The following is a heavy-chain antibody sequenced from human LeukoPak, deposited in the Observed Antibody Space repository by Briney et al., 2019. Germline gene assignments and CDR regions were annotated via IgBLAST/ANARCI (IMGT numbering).Heavy chain of an antibody. V-gene: IGHV3-30*04. CDR2: ISYDGSNK. CDR3: AKDRQLVVWAGYYFDY. CDR1: GFTFSSYA. J-gene: IGHJ4*02. D-gene: IGHD6-6*01. Sequence: GSLRLSCAASGFTFSSYAMHWVRQAPGKGLEWVAVISYDGSNKYYADSVKGRFTISRDNSKNTLYLQMNSLRAEDTAVYYCAKDRQLVVWAGYYFDYWGQGTLVTVSS.